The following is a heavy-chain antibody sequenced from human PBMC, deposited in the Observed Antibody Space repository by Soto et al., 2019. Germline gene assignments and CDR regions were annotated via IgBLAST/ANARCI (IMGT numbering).Heavy chain of an antibody. CDR1: GFTFSSYS. Sequence: GGSLRLSCAASGFTFSSYSMNWVRQAPGKGLEWVSSISSSSSYIYYADSVKGRFTISRDNAKNSLYLQMNSLRAEDTAVYYCARGIFELLWFGEFTDYYYYMDVWGKGTTVTVSS. CDR3: ARGIFELLWFGEFTDYYYYMDV. D-gene: IGHD3-10*01. J-gene: IGHJ6*03. V-gene: IGHV3-21*01. CDR2: ISSSSSYI.